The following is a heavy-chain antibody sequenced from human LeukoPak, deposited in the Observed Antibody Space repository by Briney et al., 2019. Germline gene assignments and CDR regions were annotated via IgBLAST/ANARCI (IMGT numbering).Heavy chain of an antibody. CDR3: AKDRAARYYDILTGLDY. D-gene: IGHD3-9*01. CDR2: ISGSGGST. CDR1: GFTFSSYA. J-gene: IGHJ4*02. Sequence: PGRSLRLSCAASGFTFSSYAMSWVRQAPGKGLEWVSAISGSGGSTYYADSVKGRFTISRDNSKNTLYLQMNSLRAEDTAVYYCAKDRAARYYDILTGLDYWGQGTLVTVSS. V-gene: IGHV3-23*01.